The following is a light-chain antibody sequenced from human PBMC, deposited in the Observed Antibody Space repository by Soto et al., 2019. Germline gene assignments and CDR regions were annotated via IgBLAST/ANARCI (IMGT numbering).Light chain of an antibody. J-gene: IGKJ5*01. CDR2: AAS. Sequence: EIVLTQSPGTLSLSPGERATLSCRASQSVSSNFLAWYQQKSGQAPRLLIYAASSRATGIPGRFSDSGSGTGFTLTISRLEPEDFAVYYCQQYASSPITFGQGTRLEIK. V-gene: IGKV3-20*01. CDR3: QQYASSPIT. CDR1: QSVSSNF.